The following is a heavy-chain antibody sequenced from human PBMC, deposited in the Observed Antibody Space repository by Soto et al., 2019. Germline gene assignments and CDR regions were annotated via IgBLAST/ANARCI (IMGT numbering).Heavy chain of an antibody. D-gene: IGHD1-1*01. V-gene: IGHV4-30-2*06. CDR1: GRTFSINADF. J-gene: IGHJ5*02. CDR2: IYHSGST. Sequence: PSETLSLTCTVSGRTFSINADFWYLAWIRQSPGKGLEWIAYIYHSGSTYYNPSLKSRVTISVDRSEDQFSLKLTSVTAADTAVYYCVRESTTSGPNWFDTWGPGILVTVSS. CDR3: VRESTTSGPNWFDT.